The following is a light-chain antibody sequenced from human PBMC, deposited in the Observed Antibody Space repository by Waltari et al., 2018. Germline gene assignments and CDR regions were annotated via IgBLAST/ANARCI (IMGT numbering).Light chain of an antibody. CDR3: SSYTSSSTVL. CDR2: DVT. Sequence: QSALTQPASVSGSPGQSITISCTGTSNDVGDYNYVSWYQQHPGKAPKLMIYDVTKRPSGVSNHCSGSKSGNTASLTISGLQAEDEADYYCSSYTSSSTVLFGGGTKLTVL. V-gene: IGLV2-14*01. J-gene: IGLJ3*02. CDR1: SNDVGDYNY.